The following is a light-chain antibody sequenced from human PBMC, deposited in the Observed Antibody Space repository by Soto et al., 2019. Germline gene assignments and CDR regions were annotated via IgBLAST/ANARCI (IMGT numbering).Light chain of an antibody. J-gene: IGLJ2*01. CDR1: SSDIGRYNY. CDR2: DVS. V-gene: IGLV2-14*03. CDR3: GSYTSSDTMI. Sequence: QSALTQPASVSGSPGQSITIPCTGTSSDIGRYNYVSWYQHSPGKAPKLIIYDVSDRPSGVSNRFSGSKSGTTASLTISGLQAEDEADYYCGSYTSSDTMIFGGGTKVTVL.